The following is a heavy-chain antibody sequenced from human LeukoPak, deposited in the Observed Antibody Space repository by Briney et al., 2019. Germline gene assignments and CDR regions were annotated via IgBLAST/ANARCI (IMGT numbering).Heavy chain of an antibody. CDR2: IYYSGTT. CDR3: IDV. V-gene: IGHV4-39*01. CDR1: GGSISSSGYY. J-gene: IGHJ6*03. Sequence: PSETLSLTCSVSGGSISSSGYYWNWIRQPPGKGLEWVGSIYYSGTTYYNSSLKSRVTISEDTSKNRSSLMLTSVTAADTAVYYYIDVWGEGTTVIVSS.